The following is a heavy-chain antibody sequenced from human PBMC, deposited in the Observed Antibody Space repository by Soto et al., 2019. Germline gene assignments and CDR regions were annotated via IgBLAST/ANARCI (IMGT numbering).Heavy chain of an antibody. Sequence: LALTCSVSWAALNSGNHYWSWSRQVPGKGLEWIGHIYVTGAVDYNPSLRDRITISQDPSERQFSLNLRLVTAADTAVYYSARLRIATNNYKWFDPWGQGTLVPVSS. D-gene: IGHD2-21*01. CDR2: IYVTGAV. CDR3: ARLRIATNNYKWFDP. J-gene: IGHJ5*02. CDR1: WAALNSGNHY. V-gene: IGHV4-31*03.